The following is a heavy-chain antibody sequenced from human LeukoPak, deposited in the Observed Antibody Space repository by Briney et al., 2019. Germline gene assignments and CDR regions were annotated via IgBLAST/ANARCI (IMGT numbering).Heavy chain of an antibody. J-gene: IGHJ5*02. CDR1: GGSISSGSYY. CDR3: ASSGKGDWFDP. Sequence: SETLSLTCTVSGGSISSGSYYWSWIRQPAGKGLEWIGRIYTSGSTNYNPSLKSRVTISVDTSKNQFSPKLSSVTAADTAVYYCASSGKGDWFDPWGQGTLVTVSS. D-gene: IGHD6-19*01. V-gene: IGHV4-61*02. CDR2: IYTSGST.